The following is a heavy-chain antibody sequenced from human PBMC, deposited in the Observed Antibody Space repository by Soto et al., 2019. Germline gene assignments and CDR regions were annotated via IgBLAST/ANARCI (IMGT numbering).Heavy chain of an antibody. J-gene: IGHJ6*02. Sequence: GGSLRLSXAASGFTFSSYWMHWVRQAPGKGLVWVSRSNSDGGSTSYADSVKGRFTISRDNVKNTLYLQMNSLRAEDTAVYYCASGDYGMDVWGQGTTVTVSS. CDR2: SNSDGGST. D-gene: IGHD3-16*01. V-gene: IGHV3-74*01. CDR1: GFTFSSYW. CDR3: ASGDYGMDV.